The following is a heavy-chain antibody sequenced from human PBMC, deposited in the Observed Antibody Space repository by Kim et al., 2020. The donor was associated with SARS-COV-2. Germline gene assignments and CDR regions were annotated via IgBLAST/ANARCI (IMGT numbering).Heavy chain of an antibody. CDR1: GFTFGDYA. J-gene: IGHJ2*01. V-gene: IGHV3-9*01. Sequence: GGSLRLSCAASGFTFGDYAMHWVRQAPGKGLEWVSGISWNSGSIGYADSVKGRFTISRDNAKNSLYLQMNSLRAEDTALYYCAKGNIAVADHLSYWYFDLWGVGTLFTVSS. CDR2: ISWNSGSI. D-gene: IGHD6-19*01. CDR3: AKGNIAVADHLSYWYFDL.